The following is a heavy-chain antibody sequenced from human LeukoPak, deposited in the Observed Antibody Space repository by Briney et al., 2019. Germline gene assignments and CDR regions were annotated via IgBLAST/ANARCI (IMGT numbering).Heavy chain of an antibody. CDR3: ARGITMVRGVPSDY. CDR1: GFTFDDYG. D-gene: IGHD3-10*01. CDR2: INWNGGGT. Sequence: GGSLRLSCAASGFTFDDYGMSWVRQAPGKGLEWVSGINWNGGGTGYAASVKGRFTISRDNANNSLYLQMNSLRAEDTALYHCARGITMVRGVPSDYWGQGTLVTVSS. J-gene: IGHJ4*02. V-gene: IGHV3-20*01.